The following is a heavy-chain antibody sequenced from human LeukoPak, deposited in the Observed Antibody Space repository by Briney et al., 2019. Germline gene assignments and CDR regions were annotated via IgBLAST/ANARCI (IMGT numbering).Heavy chain of an antibody. CDR1: GFTSSDYY. CDR3: SRGTAFFAP. Sequence: GGTLTLSCAASGFTSSDYYRSWIRQAPGKGLEWISYISGSGSSTYIAESVKGRFTISRHKAKTSLSLQMHRRRAEDTAVCDCSRGTAFFAPWGQGTLVTASS. J-gene: IGHJ5*02. D-gene: IGHD1-1*01. CDR2: ISGSGSST. V-gene: IGHV3-11*04.